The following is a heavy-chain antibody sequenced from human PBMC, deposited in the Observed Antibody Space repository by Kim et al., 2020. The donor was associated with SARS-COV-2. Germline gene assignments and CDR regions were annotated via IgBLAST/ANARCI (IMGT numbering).Heavy chain of an antibody. D-gene: IGHD5-18*01. CDR3: PTDQVDGYWS. J-gene: IGHJ5*02. Sequence: GGSLRLSCAASGFSVSNFSMTWVRQAPGKGLEWVSAIWRGGDTSYAESARGRFTISSDNFTNTLYYQLNSLRAEDTAVYYCPTDQVDGYWSWGLGTLVTV. CDR2: IWRGGDT. V-gene: IGHV3-66*01. CDR1: GFSVSNFS.